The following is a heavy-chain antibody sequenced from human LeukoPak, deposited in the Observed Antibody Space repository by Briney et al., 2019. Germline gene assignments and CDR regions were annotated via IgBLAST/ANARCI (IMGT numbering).Heavy chain of an antibody. CDR3: ASSHPLGANNDYYTPFDY. D-gene: IGHD3-3*01. Sequence: SETLSLTCTASGGSISNYYWGWIRQPPGKGLEWIGYMYYSGSTNYNPSHKSRVTISVDTSKNQFSLKLSSVTAADTAVYYCASSHPLGANNDYYTPFDYWGQGTLVTVSS. CDR1: GGSISNYY. J-gene: IGHJ4*02. V-gene: IGHV4-59*01. CDR2: MYYSGST.